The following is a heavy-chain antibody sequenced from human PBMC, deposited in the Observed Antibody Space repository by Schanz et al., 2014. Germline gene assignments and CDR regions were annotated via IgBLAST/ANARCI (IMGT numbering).Heavy chain of an antibody. Sequence: QVQLQESGPGLVKPSETLSLTCTVSGGSISSHYWSWVRQAPGEGLEWIAYLLSSERAKYNPSLDRRSTLSLATSKSQFSLHLRYVTAADTTVYNCATIPRGNIYGYFDYWGQGSLVTVSS. J-gene: IGHJ4*02. CDR1: GGSISSHY. V-gene: IGHV4-59*11. CDR2: LLSSERA. D-gene: IGHD5-18*01. CDR3: ATIPRGNIYGYFDY.